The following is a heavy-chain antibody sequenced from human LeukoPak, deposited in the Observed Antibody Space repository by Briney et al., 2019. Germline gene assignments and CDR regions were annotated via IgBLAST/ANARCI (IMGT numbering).Heavy chain of an antibody. D-gene: IGHD3-9*01. CDR2: IYYSGST. J-gene: IGHJ4*02. Sequence: SETLSLTCTVSGGSISSSSYYWGWIRQPPGKGLEWIGSIYYSGSTYYNPSLKSRVTISVDTSKNQFSLKLSTVTAADTAVYYCARGRGYYDILTGYWYYFDYWGQGTLVTVSS. CDR1: GGSISSSSYY. CDR3: ARGRGYYDILTGYWYYFDY. V-gene: IGHV4-39*01.